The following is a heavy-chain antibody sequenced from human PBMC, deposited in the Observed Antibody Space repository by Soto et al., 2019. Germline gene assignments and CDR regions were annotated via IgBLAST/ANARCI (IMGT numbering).Heavy chain of an antibody. CDR3: ARDGQGGFLDY. CDR2: INEGGSEK. D-gene: IGHD5-12*01. J-gene: IGHJ4*02. Sequence: EVQLVESGGGLVQPGGPLRLSCAASGFTFSSYWMSWVRQAPGKGLEWVANINEGGSEKYYVDSVKGRFTISRDNAKNSLYLQMNSLRDEDTAVYYCARDGQGGFLDYWGQGPLVTVSS. CDR1: GFTFSSYW. V-gene: IGHV3-7*01.